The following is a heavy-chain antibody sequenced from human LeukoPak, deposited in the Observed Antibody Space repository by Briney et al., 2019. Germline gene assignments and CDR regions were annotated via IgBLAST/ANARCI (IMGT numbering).Heavy chain of an antibody. CDR2: INSDGSST. D-gene: IGHD5-24*01. Sequence: GGSLRLSCAASGFTFSNYWMHWVRQAPGKGLVWVSRINSDGSSTTYANSVKGRFTISRDNAKNTLYLQMNSLRADDTAVYYCARDRATTMFDYWAQGTLVTVSS. CDR1: GFTFSNYW. J-gene: IGHJ4*02. CDR3: ARDRATTMFDY. V-gene: IGHV3-74*01.